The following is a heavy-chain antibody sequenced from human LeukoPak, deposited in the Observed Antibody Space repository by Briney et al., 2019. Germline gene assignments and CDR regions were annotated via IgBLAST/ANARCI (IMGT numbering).Heavy chain of an antibody. CDR2: IYYSGST. J-gene: IGHJ6*03. V-gene: IGHV4-39*07. CDR3: ARGQRKVYSYYYYMDV. Sequence: SETLSLTCTVSGGSISSSSYYWGWIRQPPGKGLEWIGSIYYSGSTYYNPSLKSRVTISVDTSKNQFSLKLSSVTAADTAVYYCARGQRKVYSYYYYMDVWGKGTTVTISS. D-gene: IGHD1-14*01. CDR1: GGSISSSSYY.